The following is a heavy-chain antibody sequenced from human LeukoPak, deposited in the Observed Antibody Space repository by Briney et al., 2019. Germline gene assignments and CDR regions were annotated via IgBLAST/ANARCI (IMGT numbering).Heavy chain of an antibody. Sequence: ASVTVSCKASGYTFTSYDINWVRQATGQGLAWMGWMNPNSGNTGYPQKFQGRVTMTRNTSISTAYMELSSLRSEETAVYYCARGLYYGSGSYYLNWFDPWGQGTLVTVSS. D-gene: IGHD3-10*01. CDR3: ARGLYYGSGSYYLNWFDP. V-gene: IGHV1-8*01. CDR1: GYTFTSYD. CDR2: MNPNSGNT. J-gene: IGHJ5*02.